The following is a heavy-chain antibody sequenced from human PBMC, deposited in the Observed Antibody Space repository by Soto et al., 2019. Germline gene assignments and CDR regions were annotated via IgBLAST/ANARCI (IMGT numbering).Heavy chain of an antibody. Sequence: SQTLSLTCSISGDSVSSNSAAWNWIRQSPSIGLEWLGSTYYRSKWYNYYAVSVKSRITVNPHTSTNQFSLQLNYVTPEDTAVYYCVRLRRGYSYGRTYSYGMDXWGQGATVTVS. CDR2: TYYRSKWYN. CDR1: GDSVSSNSAA. D-gene: IGHD5-18*01. CDR3: VRLRRGYSYGRTYSYGMDX. V-gene: IGHV6-1*01. J-gene: IGHJ6*02.